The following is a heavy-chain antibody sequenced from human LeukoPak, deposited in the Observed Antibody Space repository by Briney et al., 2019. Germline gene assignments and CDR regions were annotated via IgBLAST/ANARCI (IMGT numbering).Heavy chain of an antibody. J-gene: IGHJ6*02. V-gene: IGHV1-69*13. D-gene: IGHD2-2*01. CDR2: IIPSWGTT. CDR1: GGTLSSYA. Sequence: SVKVSCKASGGTLSSYAISWVRQAPGQGLERMGGIIPSWGTTKYSQKFQGRVRITAAASTGTAFMDLNSLTSDDTAVYYCASRYCGSANCQWGDYYYYGMDGWGQGTTVTVSS. CDR3: ASRYCGSANCQWGDYYYYGMDG.